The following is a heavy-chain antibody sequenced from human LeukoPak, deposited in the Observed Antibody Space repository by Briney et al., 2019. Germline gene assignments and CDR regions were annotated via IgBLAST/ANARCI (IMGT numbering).Heavy chain of an antibody. Sequence: ASVKVSCKASVYTFNNFVISWVRQAPGQGLEWVGWISPHAYTTRYATRVQGRVTMTTDTSTTTVYMELRSLRSDDTAVYFCARGQSLYYWGQGTPVTVSS. CDR2: ISPHAYTT. V-gene: IGHV1-18*01. CDR3: ARGQSLYY. J-gene: IGHJ4*02. CDR1: VYTFNNFV. D-gene: IGHD3-16*01.